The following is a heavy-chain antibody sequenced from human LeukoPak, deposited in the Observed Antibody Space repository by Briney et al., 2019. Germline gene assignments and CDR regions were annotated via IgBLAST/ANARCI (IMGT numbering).Heavy chain of an antibody. D-gene: IGHD4-17*01. Sequence: KTGGSLRLSCAASGFTFRSYSMNWVRQAPGKRLEWLSSITSSGSHMYYADSVKGRFTISRDNAKSSLYLQMNSLSPEDTAVYYCASFMTTVTIPDYWGQGTLVTVSS. CDR3: ASFMTTVTIPDY. J-gene: IGHJ4*02. CDR1: GFTFRSYS. CDR2: ITSSGSHM. V-gene: IGHV3-21*01.